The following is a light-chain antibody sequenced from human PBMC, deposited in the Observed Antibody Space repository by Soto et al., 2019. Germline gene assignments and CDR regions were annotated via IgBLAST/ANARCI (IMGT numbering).Light chain of an antibody. CDR2: GAS. J-gene: IGKJ2*03. CDR3: QQGSPRPIR. V-gene: IGKV3-11*01. CDR1: QSVSSH. Sequence: EVVLTQFPATLSLSPGESATLSCRANQSVSSHLAWYQHKPSRPPRLLIFGASDRATGIPARFSGSGFWTEFTLPISRLEADYFSVYYRQQGSPRPIRFGRGTKVEI.